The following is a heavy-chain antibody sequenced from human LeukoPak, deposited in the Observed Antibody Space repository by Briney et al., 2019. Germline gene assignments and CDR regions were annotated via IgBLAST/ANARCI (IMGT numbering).Heavy chain of an antibody. CDR1: GYTFTGYY. CDR2: INPNSGGT. CDR3: ARSTTVTTFSSFAY. V-gene: IGHV1-2*06. D-gene: IGHD4-17*01. Sequence: ASVKVSCKASGYTFTGYYIHWLRQAPGQGLEWMGRINPNSGGTNYAQKFQGRVTMTRDTSISTAYMELSRLRSDDTAVYYCARSTTVTTFSSFAYWGQGTLVTVSS. J-gene: IGHJ4*02.